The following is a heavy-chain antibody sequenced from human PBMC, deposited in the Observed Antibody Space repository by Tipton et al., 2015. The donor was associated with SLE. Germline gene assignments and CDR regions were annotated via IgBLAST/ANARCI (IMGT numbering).Heavy chain of an antibody. J-gene: IGHJ4*02. CDR3: AVGGHVDY. D-gene: IGHD1-26*01. CDR1: GFIFSTYE. Sequence: SLRLSCAASGFIFSTYEMNWVRQAPGKGLEWVSYISGSGGTTHYADSVRGRFTISRDNTRNSLYLQMNNLRAEDTAVYYCAVGGHVDYCGQGTLVTVSS. V-gene: IGHV3-48*03. CDR2: ISGSGGTT.